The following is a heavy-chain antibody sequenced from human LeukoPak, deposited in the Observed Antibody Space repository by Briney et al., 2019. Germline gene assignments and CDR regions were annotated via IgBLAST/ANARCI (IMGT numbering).Heavy chain of an antibody. Sequence: PGGSLRLSCAAPGFASNKYWMHWVRQAPGKGLVWVSRINGDGSTTSYADSVKGGFTISRDNAKNTLYLQMSSLRAEDTAVYYCATGNYYDSRGYYTFGHWGQGTLVTVSS. V-gene: IGHV3-74*01. D-gene: IGHD3-22*01. CDR1: GFASNKYW. CDR2: INGDGSTT. J-gene: IGHJ4*02. CDR3: ATGNYYDSRGYYTFGH.